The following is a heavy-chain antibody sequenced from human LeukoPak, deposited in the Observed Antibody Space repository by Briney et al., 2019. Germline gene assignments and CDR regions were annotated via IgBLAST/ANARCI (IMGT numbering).Heavy chain of an antibody. Sequence: PSETLSLTCAVYGGSFNGYYWSWIRQPPGKGLEWIGETSHSGSTNYNPSLESRLSISVDTSKKQFSLKVTSVTAADTAVYFCARKDCSATSCYYGLDVWGQGTMVIVSS. CDR3: ARKDCSATSCYYGLDV. J-gene: IGHJ3*01. CDR2: TSHSGST. CDR1: GGSFNGYY. V-gene: IGHV4-34*01. D-gene: IGHD2-2*01.